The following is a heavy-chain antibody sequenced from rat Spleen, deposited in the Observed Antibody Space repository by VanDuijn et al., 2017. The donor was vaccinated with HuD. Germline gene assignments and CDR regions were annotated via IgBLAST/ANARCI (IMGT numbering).Heavy chain of an antibody. J-gene: IGHJ2*01. CDR3: SSNNCDY. Sequence: EVQLVESDGGLVQPGRSLKLSCAASGFTFSDYYMAWVRQTPGKGLEWVASITDTGGYTYYPDSVKGRFTISRDNAKSTLYLQMNSLRSEDTATYYCSSNNCDYWGQGVLVTVSS. CDR1: GFTFSDYY. D-gene: IGHD1-10*01. CDR2: ITDTGGYT. V-gene: IGHV5-25*01.